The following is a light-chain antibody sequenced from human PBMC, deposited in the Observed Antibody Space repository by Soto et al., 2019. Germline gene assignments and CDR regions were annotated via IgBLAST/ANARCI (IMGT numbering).Light chain of an antibody. CDR3: QQRSNWPPIT. Sequence: EIVFTQSPSTLSFSPGERATLSCRASQSVSSYLAWYQQKPGQAPRLLIYDASNRATGIPARFSGSGSGTDFTLTISSLEPEDFAVYYCQQRSNWPPITFGQGTRPEIK. CDR2: DAS. CDR1: QSVSSY. V-gene: IGKV3-11*01. J-gene: IGKJ5*01.